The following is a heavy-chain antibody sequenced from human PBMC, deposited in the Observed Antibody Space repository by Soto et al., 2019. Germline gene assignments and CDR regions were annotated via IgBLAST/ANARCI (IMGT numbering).Heavy chain of an antibody. Sequence: QVQLVQSGAEVKKPGSSVKVSCKASGGTFSSYAISWVRQAPGQGLEWMGGIIPIFGTANYAQKFQGRVTSTAGQSTSTAYMELSSLRSEDTAVYYCASLHGYSYGYSYYFDYWGQGTLVTVSS. CDR1: GGTFSSYA. J-gene: IGHJ4*02. CDR2: IIPIFGTA. V-gene: IGHV1-69*01. D-gene: IGHD5-18*01. CDR3: ASLHGYSYGYSYYFDY.